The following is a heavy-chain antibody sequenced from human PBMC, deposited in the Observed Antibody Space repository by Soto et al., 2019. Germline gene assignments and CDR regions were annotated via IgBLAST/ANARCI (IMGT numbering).Heavy chain of an antibody. CDR1: GYSFLIYF. V-gene: IGHV5-51*01. J-gene: IGHJ4*02. CDR3: ARPLVSPDDVRDY. CDR2: IYPGDSDT. D-gene: IGHD1-26*01. Sequence: GESLKISGKASGYSFLIYFIVLVRQMPGKGLEWMGIIYPGDSDTRYSPSFQGQVTISADKSINTAYLQWNNLKASDSAMYYCARPLVSPDDVRDYWGQGTVVTVSS.